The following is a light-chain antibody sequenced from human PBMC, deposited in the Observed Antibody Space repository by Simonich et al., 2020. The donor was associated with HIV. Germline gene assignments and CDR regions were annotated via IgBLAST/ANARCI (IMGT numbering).Light chain of an antibody. Sequence: DIVMTQSPDSLAVSLGERATINSKSSQSVLYNSYNKNYLAWYQQKPRQPPKLLIYWAPTRESAVPDRFSGSGSGTDFTLTISSLQAEDVAVYYCQQYYTTPRTFGQGTKVEIK. CDR2: WAP. J-gene: IGKJ1*01. V-gene: IGKV4-1*01. CDR3: QQYYTTPRT. CDR1: QSVLYNSYNKNY.